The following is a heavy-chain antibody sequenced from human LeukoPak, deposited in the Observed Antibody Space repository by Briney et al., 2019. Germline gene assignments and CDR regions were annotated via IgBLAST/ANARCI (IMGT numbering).Heavy chain of an antibody. CDR1: GFTFGDYT. V-gene: IGHV3-43*01. J-gene: IGHJ5*02. CDR3: VRHDWFDP. CDR2: ISWDGTRT. Sequence: PGGSLRLSCAASGFTFGDYTMHWVRQAPGKGLEWVSLISWDGTRTYYVDSVKGRFTISRDTSKNTLYLQMNSLRAEDTAIYYCVRHDWFDPWGQGTLVTVSS.